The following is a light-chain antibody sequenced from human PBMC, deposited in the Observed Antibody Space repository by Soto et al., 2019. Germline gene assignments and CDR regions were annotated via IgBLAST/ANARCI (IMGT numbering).Light chain of an antibody. CDR2: DVS. J-gene: IGLJ2*01. CDR1: SSDVGGYNY. CDR3: ISYTSSSYSPV. V-gene: IGLV2-14*01. Sequence: QSALTQPASVSGSPGQSITISCTGTSSDVGGYNYVSWYQQHPGKAPKLMIYDVSNRPSGVSNRFSGSKSGNTASLTISGLQAEDEADYYCISYTSSSYSPVFCGGTKLTVL.